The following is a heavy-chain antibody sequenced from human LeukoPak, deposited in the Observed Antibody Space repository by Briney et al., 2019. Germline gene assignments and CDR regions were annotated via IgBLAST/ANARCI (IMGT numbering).Heavy chain of an antibody. CDR3: VRCGVEPGIDY. Sequence: GGSLRLSCEASGFIFSSDWMGWVRQVPGKGLEWVANIHQDGSEPSYVDSVKGRFTISRDNAKKSMLLQMNSLRVEDTDAYKCVRCGVEPGIDYWGPGTPVTVSS. D-gene: IGHD6-6*01. CDR1: GFIFSSDW. V-gene: IGHV3-7*01. J-gene: IGHJ4*02. CDR2: IHQDGSEP.